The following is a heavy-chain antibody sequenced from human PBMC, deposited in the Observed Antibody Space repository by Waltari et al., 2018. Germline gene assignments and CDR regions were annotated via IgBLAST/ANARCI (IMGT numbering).Heavy chain of an antibody. J-gene: IGHJ6*03. CDR2: FQNTGVS. V-gene: IGHV4-38-2*02. CDR3: AREALIDGFYYHMDV. D-gene: IGHD3-22*01. CDR1: GYSISSGYN. Sequence: QVQLQETGPGLVKPSETLSLTCAVSGYSISSGYNWGWIRQPAGKGLEWIGRFQNTGVSNYNPSLKSRVTMSVDTSKNQFSLNLNSVTAADTAVYFCAREALIDGFYYHMDVWGKGTTVTVSS.